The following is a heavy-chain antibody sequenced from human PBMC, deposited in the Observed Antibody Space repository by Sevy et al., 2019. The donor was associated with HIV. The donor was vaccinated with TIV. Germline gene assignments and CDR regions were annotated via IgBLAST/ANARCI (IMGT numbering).Heavy chain of an antibody. J-gene: IGHJ4*02. D-gene: IGHD3-3*01. Sequence: GGSLRLSCAASGFTFSSYAMSWVRQAPGKGLEWVSAISGSGGSTYYADSVKGRFTISGDNSKNTLYLQMNSLRAEDTVGYYCAKGGRITIFGVVIIPFGFDYWGQGTLVTVSS. CDR1: GFTFSSYA. V-gene: IGHV3-23*01. CDR3: AKGGRITIFGVVIIPFGFDY. CDR2: ISGSGGST.